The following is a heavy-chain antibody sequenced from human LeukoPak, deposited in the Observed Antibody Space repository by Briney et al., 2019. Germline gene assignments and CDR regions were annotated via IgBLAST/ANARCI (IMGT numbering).Heavy chain of an antibody. V-gene: IGHV1-8*03. J-gene: IGHJ6*03. CDR2: MNPNSGNT. CDR1: GYSFTSYD. CDR3: AIRHRNEDYYYYYMDV. Sequence: WASVKVSCKASGYSFTSYDINWVRQATGQGLEWMGWMNPNSGNTGYAQKFQGRVTITRNTSISTAYMELSSLRSEDTAVYYCAIRHRNEDYYYYYMDVWGKGTTVTVSS.